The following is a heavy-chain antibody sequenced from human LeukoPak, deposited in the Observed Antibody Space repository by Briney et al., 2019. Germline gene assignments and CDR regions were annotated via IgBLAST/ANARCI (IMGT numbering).Heavy chain of an antibody. CDR3: AKQLGYCSDGSCYFPY. CDR2: ISNNGGYT. Sequence: GGSLRLSCAASGFTFSSSAMSWVRQAPGKGLEWVSAISNNGGYTYYADSVQGRFTISRDNSKSTLCLQMNSLRAEDTAVYYCAKQLGYCSDGSCYFPYWGQGTLVTGSS. CDR1: GFTFSSSA. V-gene: IGHV3-23*01. D-gene: IGHD2-15*01. J-gene: IGHJ4*02.